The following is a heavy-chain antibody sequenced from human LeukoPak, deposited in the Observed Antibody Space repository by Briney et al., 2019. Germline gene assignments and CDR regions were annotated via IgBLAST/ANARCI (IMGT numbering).Heavy chain of an antibody. CDR3: ASNIAAAPYYYYGMDV. CDR2: ISSSSSTI. D-gene: IGHD6-13*01. J-gene: IGHJ6*02. Sequence: GSLILSCAASGFTFIDYYMSWIRQAPGKGLEWVSYISSSSSTIYYADSVKGRFTISRDNAKNSLYLQMNSLRAEDTAVYYCASNIAAAPYYYYGMDVWGQGTTVTVSS. V-gene: IGHV3-11*04. CDR1: GFTFIDYY.